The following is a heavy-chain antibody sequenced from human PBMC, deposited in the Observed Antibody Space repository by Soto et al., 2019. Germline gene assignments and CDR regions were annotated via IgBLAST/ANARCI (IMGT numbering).Heavy chain of an antibody. Sequence: ASVKVSCKASGGTFSSYTISWVRQAPGQGLEWMGRIIPILGIANYAQKFQGRVTITADKSTSTAYMELSSLRSEDTAVYYCAREKGCSGGSCYSPPDYYYYMDVWGKGTTVTVS. D-gene: IGHD2-15*01. CDR3: AREKGCSGGSCYSPPDYYYYMDV. J-gene: IGHJ6*03. CDR2: IIPILGIA. V-gene: IGHV1-69*04. CDR1: GGTFSSYT.